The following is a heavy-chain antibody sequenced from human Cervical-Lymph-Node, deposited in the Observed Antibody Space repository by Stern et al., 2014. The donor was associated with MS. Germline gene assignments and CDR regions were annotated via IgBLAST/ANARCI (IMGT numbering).Heavy chain of an antibody. CDR3: ARDYGDYQGYFDL. J-gene: IGHJ2*01. Sequence: VQLEESGPGLVKPSETLSLTCTVSGGSINNYYCSWIRQPPGKGLEWIGYIYYNGHANYNPSLKSRVTMSVDTSNNQFSLTLSSVTAADTAIYYCARDYGDYQGYFDLWGRGTLVTVSS. D-gene: IGHD4-17*01. CDR1: GGSINNYY. CDR2: IYYNGHA. V-gene: IGHV4-59*01.